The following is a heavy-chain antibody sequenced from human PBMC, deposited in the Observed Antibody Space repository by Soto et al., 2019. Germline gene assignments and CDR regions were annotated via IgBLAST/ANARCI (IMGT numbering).Heavy chain of an antibody. CDR3: ARGTTAGFGELYYYYGMDV. V-gene: IGHV1-69*13. Sequence: GASVKVSCKASGGTFSSYAISWVRQAPGQGLEWMGGIIPIFGTANYAQKFQGRVTITADESTSTAYMELSSLRSEDTAVYYCARGTTAGFGELYYYYGMDVWGQGTTVTAP. D-gene: IGHD3-10*01. J-gene: IGHJ6*02. CDR1: GGTFSSYA. CDR2: IIPIFGTA.